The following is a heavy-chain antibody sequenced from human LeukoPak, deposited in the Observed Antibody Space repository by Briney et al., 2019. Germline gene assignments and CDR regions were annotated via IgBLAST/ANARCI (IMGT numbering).Heavy chain of an antibody. CDR3: ARVYDLVGATTDDAFDI. D-gene: IGHD1-26*01. J-gene: IGHJ3*02. CDR2: ISAYNGNT. V-gene: IGHV1-18*01. CDR1: GYTFTSYG. Sequence: APVKVSCKASGYTFTSYGISWVRQAPGQGLEWMGWISAYNGNTNYAQKLQGRVTMTTDTSTSTAYMELRSLRSDDTAVYYCARVYDLVGATTDDAFDIWGQGTMVTVSS.